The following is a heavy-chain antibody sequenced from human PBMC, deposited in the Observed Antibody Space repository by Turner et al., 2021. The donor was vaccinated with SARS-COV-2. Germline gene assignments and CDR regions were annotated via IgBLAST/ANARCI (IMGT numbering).Heavy chain of an antibody. D-gene: IGHD3-16*01. Sequence: APVVQSGAAVKEPGASVTVPCKASGYQLTDYYIHSVLQATGQGLEWMGWINPKSGHTSYAQKFQGTVTMTRDTSMNRSYMELSNLKSNVTAVYYCAREGGHNVWIFHPALHYCVHGTLVTVSS. CDR2: INPKSGHT. V-gene: IGHV1-2*02. CDR3: AREGGHNVWIFHPALHY. J-gene: IGHJ4*01. CDR1: GYQLTDYY.